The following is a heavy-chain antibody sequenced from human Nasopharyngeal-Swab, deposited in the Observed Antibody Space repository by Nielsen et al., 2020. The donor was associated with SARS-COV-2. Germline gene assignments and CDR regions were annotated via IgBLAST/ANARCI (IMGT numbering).Heavy chain of an antibody. CDR1: GFTFSSYS. V-gene: IGHV3-48*01. Sequence: GGSLRLSCAASGFTFSSYSMNWVRQAPGKGLEWVSYMSSSSSTIYYADSVKGRFTISRDNAKNSLYLQMNSLRAADTAVYYCARGLRQLGEWSYYYYYGMDVWGQGTTVTVSS. CDR2: MSSSSSTI. CDR3: ARGLRQLGEWSYYYYYGMDV. D-gene: IGHD3-3*01. J-gene: IGHJ6*02.